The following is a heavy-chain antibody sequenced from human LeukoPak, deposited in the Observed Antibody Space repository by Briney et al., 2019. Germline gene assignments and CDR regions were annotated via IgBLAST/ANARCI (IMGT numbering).Heavy chain of an antibody. Sequence: GESLRLSCAASEFTFSSYGMHWVRQAPGKGLEWVAVIRYDGSNKYYADSVKGRFTISRDNSKNTLYLQMNSLRAEDTAVYYCAKERTLYYYYMDVWGKGTTVTVSS. CDR1: EFTFSSYG. V-gene: IGHV3-30*02. CDR3: AKERTLYYYYMDV. J-gene: IGHJ6*03. CDR2: IRYDGSNK. D-gene: IGHD2-2*01.